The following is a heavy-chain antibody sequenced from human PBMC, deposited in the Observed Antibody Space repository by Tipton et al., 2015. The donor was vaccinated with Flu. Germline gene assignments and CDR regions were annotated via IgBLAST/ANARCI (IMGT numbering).Heavy chain of an antibody. J-gene: IGHJ6*02. CDR2: IYYSGST. D-gene: IGHD3-9*01. V-gene: IGHV4-59*01. CDR1: GGSISSYY. Sequence: TLSLTCTVSGGSISSYYWSWIRQPPGKGLEWIGYIYYSGSTNYNLSLKSRVTISVDTSKNQFSLKLSSVTAADTAVYYCARDRKEILTGSPRYYYGMDVWGQGTTVTVSS. CDR3: ARDRKEILTGSPRYYYGMDV.